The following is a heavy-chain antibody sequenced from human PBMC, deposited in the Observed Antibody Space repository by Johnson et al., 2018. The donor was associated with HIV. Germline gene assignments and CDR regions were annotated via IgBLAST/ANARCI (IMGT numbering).Heavy chain of an antibody. CDR3: AKDHPVVAERTGAFDI. CDR1: GFTFSSYA. V-gene: IGHV3-30*04. J-gene: IGHJ3*02. D-gene: IGHD2-15*01. Sequence: VQLVESGGGVVQPGRSLRLSCAASGFTFSSYAMHWVRQAPGKGLEWVAVISYDGSNKYYADSVKGRFTISRDNSKNTLYLQMNSLRAEDTAVYYCAKDHPVVAERTGAFDIWGQGTMVTVSS. CDR2: ISYDGSNK.